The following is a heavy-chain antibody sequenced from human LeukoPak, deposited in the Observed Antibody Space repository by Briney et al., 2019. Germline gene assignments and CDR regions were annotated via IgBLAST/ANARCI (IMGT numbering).Heavy chain of an antibody. CDR3: GGSLRFLVMDV. D-gene: IGHD3-3*01. CDR2: INPSGDST. J-gene: IGHJ6*03. V-gene: IGHV1-46*01. Sequence: GASVKVSCKASRYIVTSYYMHWVRQAPGQGLEWMGIINPSGDSTSYAQKFQGRVTMTRDMSTSTVYMELSSLRSEDTAVYYCGGSLRFLVMDVWGKGTTVTVSS. CDR1: RYIVTSYY.